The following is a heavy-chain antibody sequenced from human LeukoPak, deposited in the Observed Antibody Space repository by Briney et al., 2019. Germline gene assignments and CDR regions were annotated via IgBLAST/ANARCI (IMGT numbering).Heavy chain of an antibody. Sequence: SETLSLTCTVSGGSISSYYWSWIWQPAGKGLEWIGRIYTSGSTNYNPSLTSRVTMSVATSKNQFSLKLSSVTAADTAVYYCARYSYGYGADDYWGQGTLVTVSS. CDR2: IYTSGST. J-gene: IGHJ4*02. CDR3: ARYSYGYGADDY. V-gene: IGHV4-4*07. CDR1: GGSISSYY. D-gene: IGHD5-18*01.